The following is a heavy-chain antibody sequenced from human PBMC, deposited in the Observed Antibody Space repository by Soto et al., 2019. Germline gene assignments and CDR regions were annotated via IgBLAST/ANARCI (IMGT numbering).Heavy chain of an antibody. Sequence: QVQLVQSGAEVRKPGASVKVSCKASGYTFSDYYIHWVRQAPGQGLEWMGWINPNSGGTKYAPKFQGGVPMTRDTSITTAYRELSRLRSGDTAVYYCAREPATATPEGVDFWGQGTLVTFSS. D-gene: IGHD1-1*01. CDR3: AREPATATPEGVDF. V-gene: IGHV1-2*02. J-gene: IGHJ4*02. CDR2: INPNSGGT. CDR1: GYTFSDYY.